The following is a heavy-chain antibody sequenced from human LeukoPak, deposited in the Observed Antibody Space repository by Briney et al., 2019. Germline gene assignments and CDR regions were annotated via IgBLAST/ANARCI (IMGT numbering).Heavy chain of an antibody. CDR1: GGSISSGSYY. D-gene: IGHD2-2*01. CDR3: ARGEDCSSTSCYGLYYYYYYMDV. V-gene: IGHV4-61*01. J-gene: IGHJ6*03. CDR2: IYYSGST. Sequence: PSETLSLTCTVSGGSISSGSYYWSWIRQPPGKGLEWIGYIYYSGSTNYNPSLKSRVTISVDTSKNQFSLKLSSVTAADTAVYYCARGEDCSSTSCYGLYYYYYYMDVWGKGTTVTVSS.